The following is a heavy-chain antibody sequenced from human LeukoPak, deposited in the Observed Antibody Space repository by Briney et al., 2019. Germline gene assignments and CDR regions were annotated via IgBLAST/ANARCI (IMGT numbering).Heavy chain of an antibody. CDR1: GFTFSDAW. J-gene: IGHJ4*02. Sequence: GGSLRLSCAASGFTFSDAWMSWVRQAPGKGLEWIGHIKKKSAGGTTDYAAPVQGRVTISRDDSKKTLYLQMSSLRTEDTALYYCATGGHYFGLWGQGTLVTVSS. CDR3: ATGGHYFGL. D-gene: IGHD3-10*01. V-gene: IGHV3-15*01. CDR2: IKKKSAGGTT.